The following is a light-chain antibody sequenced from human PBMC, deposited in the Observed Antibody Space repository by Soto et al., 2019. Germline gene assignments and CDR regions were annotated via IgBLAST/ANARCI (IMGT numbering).Light chain of an antibody. CDR2: EVS. CDR3: SSYAGSNNFDVV. Sequence: QLVLTQPPSASGSPGQSVTISCTGTSSDVGGYNYVSWYQQHPGKAPKLMIYEVSKRPSGVPDRFSGSKSGNTASLTVSGLQAEDEAHYYCSSYAGSNNFDVVFGGGTKLTVL. V-gene: IGLV2-8*01. J-gene: IGLJ2*01. CDR1: SSDVGGYNY.